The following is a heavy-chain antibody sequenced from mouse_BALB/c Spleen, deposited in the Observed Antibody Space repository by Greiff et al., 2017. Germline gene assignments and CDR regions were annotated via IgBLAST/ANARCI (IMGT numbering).Heavy chain of an antibody. CDR2: INPSTGYT. CDR3: ARGDPPMDY. J-gene: IGHJ4*01. Sequence: VHLVESGAELAKPGASVKMSCKASGYTFTSYWMHWVKQRPGQGLEWIGYINPSTGYTEYNQKFKDKATLTADKSSSTAYMQLSSLTSEDSAVYYCARGDPPMDYWGQGTSVTVSS. V-gene: IGHV1-7*01. CDR1: GYTFTSYW.